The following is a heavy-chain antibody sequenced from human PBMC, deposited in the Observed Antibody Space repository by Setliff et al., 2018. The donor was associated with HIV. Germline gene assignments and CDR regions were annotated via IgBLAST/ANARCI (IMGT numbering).Heavy chain of an antibody. CDR3: ASDIAVIPAASQVGGFDI. CDR1: GYTFTDYY. CDR2: INPNSGGT. D-gene: IGHD2-2*01. Sequence: ASVKVSCKASGYTFTDYYIHWVRQAPGQGLEWMGRINPNSGGTNYAQKFQGRVTITRDTSISTTYVELSRLTSDDTAVYYCASDIAVIPAASQVGGFDIWGQGTMVTVSS. V-gene: IGHV1-2*06. J-gene: IGHJ3*02.